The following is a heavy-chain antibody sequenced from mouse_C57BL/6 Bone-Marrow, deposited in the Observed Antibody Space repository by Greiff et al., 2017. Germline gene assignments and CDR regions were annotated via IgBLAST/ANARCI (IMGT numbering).Heavy chain of an antibody. Sequence: DVMLVESGGGLVQPGGSLKLSCAASGFTFSDYYMYWVRQTPEKRLEWVAYISNGGGSTYYPDTVKGRFTISRDNAKNTLYLQMSRLKSEDTAMYYCARPYYYGSSLFDYWGQGTTLTVSS. D-gene: IGHD1-1*01. J-gene: IGHJ2*01. CDR2: ISNGGGST. CDR1: GFTFSDYY. CDR3: ARPYYYGSSLFDY. V-gene: IGHV5-12*01.